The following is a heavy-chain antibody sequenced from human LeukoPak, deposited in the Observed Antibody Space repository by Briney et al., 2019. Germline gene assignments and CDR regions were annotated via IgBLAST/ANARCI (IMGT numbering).Heavy chain of an antibody. CDR2: ISFSGRT. J-gene: IGHJ4*02. Sequence: SETLPLTCTVSGGSISSYYWSWIRQPPGKGLEWIGYISFSGRTNYKPSLKSRVTISVDTTKNQFSLKLSSVAAADTAVYYCARHDYSNPRVDYWGQGTLVTVSS. D-gene: IGHD4-11*01. CDR1: GGSISSYY. CDR3: ARHDYSNPRVDY. V-gene: IGHV4-59*08.